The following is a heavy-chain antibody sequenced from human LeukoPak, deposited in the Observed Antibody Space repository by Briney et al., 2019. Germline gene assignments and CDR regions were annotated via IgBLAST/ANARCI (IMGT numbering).Heavy chain of an antibody. J-gene: IGHJ4*02. CDR1: GFTFSSYA. CDR3: AVVPAANKYFDY. D-gene: IGHD2-2*01. V-gene: IGHV3-64D*06. Sequence: GGSLRLSCSVSGFTFSSYAMHWVRQAPGKGLEYVSAISSNGGSTYYADSVKGRFTISRNNSKNTLYLQMSSLRAEDTAVYYCAVVPAANKYFDYWGQGTLVTVSS. CDR2: ISSNGGST.